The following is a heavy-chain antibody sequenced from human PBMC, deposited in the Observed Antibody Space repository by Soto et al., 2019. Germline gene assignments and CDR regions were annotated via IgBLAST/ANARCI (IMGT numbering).Heavy chain of an antibody. D-gene: IGHD3-3*01. V-gene: IGHV3-15*01. CDR1: GLSFTNAW. Sequence: EVQLVESGGGLVKPGGSLRLSCVASGLSFTNAWMSWVRQAPGKGLEWVGRIKSKIDGGTTDYAAPVKGRFTISRDDSKNTLYLQINNLKTEDTAFYFCTTSGTSYELWRGYYDQWGQGTRVTVSS. J-gene: IGHJ4*02. CDR2: IKSKIDGGTT. CDR3: TTSGTSYELWRGYYDQ.